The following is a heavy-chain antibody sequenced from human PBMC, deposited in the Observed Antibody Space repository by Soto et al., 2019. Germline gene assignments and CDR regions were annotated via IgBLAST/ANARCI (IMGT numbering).Heavy chain of an antibody. D-gene: IGHD6-13*01. CDR2: ISYDGSNK. CDR3: AKDKGTAAAGPGYFQH. V-gene: IGHV3-30*18. J-gene: IGHJ1*01. Sequence: QVQLVESGGGVVQPGRSLRLSCAASEFTFSSYGMHWVRQAPGKGLEWVAVISYDGSNKYYADSVKGRFTISRDNSKNTLYLQMNSLRAEDTAVYYCAKDKGTAAAGPGYFQHWGQGTLVTVSS. CDR1: EFTFSSYG.